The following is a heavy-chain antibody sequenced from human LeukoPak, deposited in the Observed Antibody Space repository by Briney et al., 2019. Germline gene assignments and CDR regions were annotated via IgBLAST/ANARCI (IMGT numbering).Heavy chain of an antibody. V-gene: IGHV3-53*01. Sequence: GGSLRLSCAASGFTFSSYWMSWVRQAPGKGLEWVSVIYSGTSTYYADSVKGRFTISRDNSKNTLYLQMNSLRAEDTAVYYCARGNWNYPFDYWGQGTLVTVSS. CDR2: IYSGTST. CDR1: GFTFSSYW. J-gene: IGHJ4*02. CDR3: ARGNWNYPFDY. D-gene: IGHD1-7*01.